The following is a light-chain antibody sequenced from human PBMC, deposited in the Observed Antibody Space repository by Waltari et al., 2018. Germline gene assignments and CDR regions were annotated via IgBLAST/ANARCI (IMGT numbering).Light chain of an antibody. CDR2: KVY. J-gene: IGKJ2*03. CDR3: MQGTNWPQS. Sequence: DVVMTQSPLSLPVTLGQPASTPCRSSQSLVYSDGNIYLNWFQQRPGQSPRRLIYKVYRRDSGVPDRFSGSGSGTDFTLRISRVEAEDVGLYFCMQGTNWPQSFGQGTKLEIK. CDR1: QSLVYSDGNIY. V-gene: IGKV2-30*01.